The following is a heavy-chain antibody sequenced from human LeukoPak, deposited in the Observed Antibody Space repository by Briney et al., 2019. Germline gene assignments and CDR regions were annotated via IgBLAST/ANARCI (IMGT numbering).Heavy chain of an antibody. CDR2: IWYDGGNK. J-gene: IGHJ6*03. D-gene: IGHD2-15*01. CDR3: AKDTKDYYYMDV. Sequence: GGSLRLSCAASGFTFSSYGMHWVRQAPGKGLEWVAVIWYDGGNKYYADSVKGRFTISRDNSKNTLYLQMNSLRAEDTAVYYCAKDTKDYYYMDVWGKGTTVTVSS. CDR1: GFTFSSYG. V-gene: IGHV3-33*06.